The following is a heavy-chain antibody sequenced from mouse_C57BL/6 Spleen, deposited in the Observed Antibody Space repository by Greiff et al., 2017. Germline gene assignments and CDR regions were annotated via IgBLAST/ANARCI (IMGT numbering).Heavy chain of an antibody. CDR3: ARPLMGYYAMDY. CDR1: GFTFSDYG. D-gene: IGHD1-1*02. Sequence: EVQVVESGGGLVKPGGSLKLSCAASGFTFSDYGMHWVRQAPEKGLEWVAYISSGSSTIYYADTVKGRFTISRDNAKNTLFLQMTSLRSEDTAMYYCARPLMGYYAMDYWGQGTSVTVSS. V-gene: IGHV5-17*01. J-gene: IGHJ4*01. CDR2: ISSGSSTI.